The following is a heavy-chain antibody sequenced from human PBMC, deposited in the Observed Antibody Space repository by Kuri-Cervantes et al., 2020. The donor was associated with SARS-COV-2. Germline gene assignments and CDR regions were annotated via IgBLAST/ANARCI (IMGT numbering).Heavy chain of an antibody. CDR2: IIPFFGTP. V-gene: IGHV1-69*13. CDR1: RDTFTTFG. D-gene: IGHD4-23*01. CDR3: ARDVGYGGSSELDITYFDC. Sequence: SVNVSCKASRDTFTTFGFSWVRQAPGQGLEWMGGIIPFFGTPSYAQRFEGRVTITADEPMSTVYMEMSSLTLEDTAVYFCARDVGYGGSSELDITYFDCWGQGTLVTVSS. J-gene: IGHJ4*02.